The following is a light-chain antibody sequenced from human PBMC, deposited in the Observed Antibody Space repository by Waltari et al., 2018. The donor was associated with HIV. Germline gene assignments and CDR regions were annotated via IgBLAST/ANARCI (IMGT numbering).Light chain of an antibody. V-gene: IGKV3-11*01. CDR3: QQRSNWPPGGAYT. CDR2: DAS. CDR1: QSVRSY. J-gene: IGKJ2*01. Sequence: EIVLTQSPATLSLSPGERATLSCRASQSVRSYLAWYQQKPGQAPRLLIYDASDRATGTPARFSCSGSGTDFTLTISSLEPEDFAVYYCQQRSNWPPGGAYTFGQGTKLEIK.